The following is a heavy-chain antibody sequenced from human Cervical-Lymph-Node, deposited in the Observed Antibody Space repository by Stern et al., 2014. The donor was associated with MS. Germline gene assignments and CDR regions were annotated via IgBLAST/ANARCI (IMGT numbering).Heavy chain of an antibody. D-gene: IGHD2-15*01. J-gene: IGHJ3*02. CDR2: ISAYNGNT. CDR3: ARGLLGSENAFDI. CDR1: GYTFTSSG. Sequence: VQLVASGAEVKKPWASVTVSCKASGYTFTSSGISWWRHAPGHGLECMGWISAYNGNTNYAQKLQGRVTMTTDTSTSTAYMELRSLRSDDTAVYYCARGLLGSENAFDIWGQGTMVTVSS. V-gene: IGHV1-18*01.